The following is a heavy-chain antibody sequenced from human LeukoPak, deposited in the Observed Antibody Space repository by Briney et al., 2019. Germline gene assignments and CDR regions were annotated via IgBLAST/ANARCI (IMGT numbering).Heavy chain of an antibody. CDR2: IGAYNDNT. J-gene: IGHJ6*03. D-gene: IGHD4-17*01. Sequence: ASVKVSCKASVYTFTSYGISWVRQAPGHRLEWMGWIGAYNDNTNYAQKLQGRVTMTTDTSTSTAYMELRSLRSDDTAVYYCARVAGLKTTVTSRYYYYYMDVWGKGTTVTVSS. CDR3: ARVAGLKTTVTSRYYYYYMDV. V-gene: IGHV1-18*01. CDR1: VYTFTSYG.